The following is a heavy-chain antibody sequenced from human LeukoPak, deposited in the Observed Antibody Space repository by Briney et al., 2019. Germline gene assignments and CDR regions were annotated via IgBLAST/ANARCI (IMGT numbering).Heavy chain of an antibody. V-gene: IGHV3-7*01. CDR3: ARGVYAFDI. CDR1: GFTFSSYA. D-gene: IGHD6-13*01. Sequence: GGSLRLSCAASGFTFSSYAMSWVRQAPGKGLEWVANIKEDESEKYYVDSVKGRCTISRDNAKNSLYLQMNSLRAEDTAVYYCARGVYAFDIWGQGTMITVSS. J-gene: IGHJ3*02. CDR2: IKEDESEK.